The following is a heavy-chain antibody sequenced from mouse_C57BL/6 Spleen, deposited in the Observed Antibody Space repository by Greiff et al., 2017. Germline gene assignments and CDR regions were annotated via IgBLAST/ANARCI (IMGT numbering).Heavy chain of an antibody. V-gene: IGHV5-17*01. CDR1: GFTFSDYG. Sequence: EVMLVESGGGLVKPGGSLKLSCAASGFTFSDYGMHWVRQAPEKGLEWVAYISSGSSTIYYADTVKGLFTISRDNAKNTLFLQMTSLRSEDTAMYYCERPHYYGSSYGYYFDYWGQGTTLTVSS. CDR2: ISSGSSTI. J-gene: IGHJ2*01. CDR3: ERPHYYGSSYGYYFDY. D-gene: IGHD1-1*01.